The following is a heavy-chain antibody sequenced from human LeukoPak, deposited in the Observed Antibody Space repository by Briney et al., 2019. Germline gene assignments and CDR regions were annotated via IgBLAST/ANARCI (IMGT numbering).Heavy chain of an antibody. V-gene: IGHV3-11*01. CDR1: GFTFSDYY. D-gene: IGHD5-12*01. Sequence: GGSLRLSCAASGFTFSDYYMSWIRQAPGKGLEWVSYISSSGSTIYYADSVKGRFTISRDNAKNSLYLQMNSLRAEDTAVYYCLGYSGYDYWYYWGQGTLVTVSS. J-gene: IGHJ4*02. CDR3: LGYSGYDYWYY. CDR2: ISSSGSTI.